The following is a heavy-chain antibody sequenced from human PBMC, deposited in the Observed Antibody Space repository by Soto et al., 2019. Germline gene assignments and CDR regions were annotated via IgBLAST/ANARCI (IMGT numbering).Heavy chain of an antibody. CDR1: GNTFTSYD. D-gene: IGHD3-10*01. CDR2: INPNSGNI. J-gene: IGHJ4*02. V-gene: IGHV1-8*01. Sequence: ASVKVSCKASGNTFTSYDINWVRQATGHGLEWMGWINPNSGNISYAQKFQGRLTMTRDTAIRTAYMEVSRLRSDDTAVYYCARGRASGSYYLLDYWRQGTLVTVAS. CDR3: ARGRASGSYYLLDY.